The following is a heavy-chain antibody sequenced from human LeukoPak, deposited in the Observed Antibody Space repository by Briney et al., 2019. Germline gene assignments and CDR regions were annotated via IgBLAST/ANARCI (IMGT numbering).Heavy chain of an antibody. CDR2: IYYSGST. CDR3: VRGTAAHDY. Sequence: PSETLSLTCTVSGGSISSYYWSWIRQPPGKGLEWIGYIYYSGSTNYNPSLKSRVTISVDTSKNQFSLKLSSVTAADTAVYYCVRGTAAHDYWGQGTLVTVSS. J-gene: IGHJ4*02. V-gene: IGHV4-59*01. CDR1: GGSISSYY.